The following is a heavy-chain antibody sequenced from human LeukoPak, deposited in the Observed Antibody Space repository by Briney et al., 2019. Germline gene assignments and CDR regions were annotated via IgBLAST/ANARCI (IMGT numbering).Heavy chain of an antibody. CDR3: ARGWLAETTVVTPYNY. D-gene: IGHD4-23*01. Sequence: SVKVSCKASGGTFGSNAISWVRQAPGQGLEWMGGITPIFGTANYAQKFQGRVTITAVESMSTAYMELSSLRSEDTAVYYCARGWLAETTVVTPYNYWGQGTLVTVSS. CDR2: ITPIFGTA. J-gene: IGHJ4*02. CDR1: GGTFGSNA. V-gene: IGHV1-69*13.